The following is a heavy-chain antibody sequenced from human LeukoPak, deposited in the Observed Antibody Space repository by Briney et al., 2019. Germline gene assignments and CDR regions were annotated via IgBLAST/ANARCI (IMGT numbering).Heavy chain of an antibody. J-gene: IGHJ4*02. V-gene: IGHV1-2*02. D-gene: IGHD6-25*01. CDR3: ARDLTFTSGRGVY. Sequence: ASVKVSCKASGYTFTAYYIHWVRQAPGQGLEWMGWINPNSGDTNYAQEFQGRVTMTRDTSINTAYMELSGLRSDDTAVYYCARDLTFTSGRGVYWGQGTLVTVSS. CDR1: GYTFTAYY. CDR2: INPNSGDT.